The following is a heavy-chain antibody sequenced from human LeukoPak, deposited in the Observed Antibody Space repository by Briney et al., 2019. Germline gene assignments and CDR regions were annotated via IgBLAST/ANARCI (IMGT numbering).Heavy chain of an antibody. J-gene: IGHJ4*02. CDR3: VREGARTY. CDR1: GFTFTNYA. CDR2: VSYDGTDT. D-gene: IGHD6-6*01. Sequence: GGSLRLSCAASGFTFTNYAMNWVRQAPGKGLEWVATVSYDGTDTSYADSVKGRFAIFRDNSKNTLYLQMNSLRTEDTAVYYCVREGARTYWGQGTLVTVSS. V-gene: IGHV3-30*09.